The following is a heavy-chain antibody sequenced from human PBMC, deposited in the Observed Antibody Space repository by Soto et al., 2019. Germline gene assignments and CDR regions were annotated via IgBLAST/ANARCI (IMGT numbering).Heavy chain of an antibody. CDR1: GYTFTGHY. Sequence: ASVKVSCKASGYTFTGHYIHWVRQAPEQGPEWMGEIGPDSGATRYAQKFQGRVTMTRDMSITTVYMELNNLSPDDTAVYYCGRGRSGQIVVFYWGQGTPVTVSS. J-gene: IGHJ4*02. D-gene: IGHD1-26*01. CDR3: GRGRSGQIVVFY. CDR2: IGPDSGAT. V-gene: IGHV1-2*02.